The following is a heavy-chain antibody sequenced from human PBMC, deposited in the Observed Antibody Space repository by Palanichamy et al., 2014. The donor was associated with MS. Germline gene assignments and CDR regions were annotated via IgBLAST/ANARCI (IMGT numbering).Heavy chain of an antibody. CDR1: GGSFSSGTW. J-gene: IGHJ4*02. D-gene: IGHD2-2*01. CDR3: ASHDLGQQLRV. CDR2: ISHNGKT. Sequence: QAQLQESSPGLVKPSGTLSLTCAVSGGSFSSGTWWTWVRQPPGKGLEWIGEISHNGKTNYNPSLKSRLTISLDKSKNQFYLRLSFVTAADTAVYYCASHDLGQQLRVWGQGNLVTVSS. V-gene: IGHV4-4*02.